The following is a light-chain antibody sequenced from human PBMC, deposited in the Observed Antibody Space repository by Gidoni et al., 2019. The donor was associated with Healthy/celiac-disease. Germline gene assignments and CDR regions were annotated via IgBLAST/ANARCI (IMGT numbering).Light chain of an antibody. J-gene: IGKJ5*01. CDR1: QSLLHSNGYNY. CDR3: MQALQTPIX. CDR2: LGS. Sequence: IVMTQSPLSLPVTPGEPASISCRSSQSLLHSNGYNYLDWYLQKPGQSPQLLIYLGSNRASGVPDRFSGSGSGTDFTLKISRVEAEDVGVYYCMQALQTPIXFXQGTRLEIK. V-gene: IGKV2-28*01.